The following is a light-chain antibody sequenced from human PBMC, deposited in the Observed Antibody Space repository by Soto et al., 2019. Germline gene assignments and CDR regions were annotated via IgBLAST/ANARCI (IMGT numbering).Light chain of an antibody. CDR1: QGISSY. J-gene: IGKJ1*01. V-gene: IGKV1-9*01. Sequence: DVQMTQSTSSLSASVGDRVTITCRASQGISSYLAWYQQKPGKAPKLLIYAASTLQSGVPSRFSGSGSGTEFTLTISSLQPDDFATYYCQQYNSYSTFGQRTKVDIK. CDR3: QQYNSYST. CDR2: AAS.